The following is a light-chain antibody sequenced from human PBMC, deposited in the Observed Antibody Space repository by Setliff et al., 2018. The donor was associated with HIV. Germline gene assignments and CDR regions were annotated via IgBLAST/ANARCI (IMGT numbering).Light chain of an antibody. V-gene: IGLV3-21*01. CDR2: FDN. J-gene: IGLJ3*02. CDR1: NVGTKT. Sequence: ELTQPSSVSVAPGGTATIACGGDNVGTKTVQWYQRKPGRAPLLVIYFDNARPSGIPERFSGSNSGNTATLTISRVEVGDEADYYCQMWDSSSDVVFGGGTKVTVL. CDR3: QMWDSSSDVV.